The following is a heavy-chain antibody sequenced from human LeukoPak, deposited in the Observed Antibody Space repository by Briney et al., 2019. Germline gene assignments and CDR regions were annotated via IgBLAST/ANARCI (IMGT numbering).Heavy chain of an antibody. Sequence: ASVKVSCKASGYTFTGYYMHWVRQAPGQGLEWMGWINPNSGGTNYAQKFQGRVTMTRDTSISTAYMVLSRLRSDDTAVYYCARDVGLGGYDLGANFDYWGQGTLVTVSS. V-gene: IGHV1-2*02. CDR2: INPNSGGT. D-gene: IGHD5-12*01. J-gene: IGHJ4*02. CDR1: GYTFTGYY. CDR3: ARDVGLGGYDLGANFDY.